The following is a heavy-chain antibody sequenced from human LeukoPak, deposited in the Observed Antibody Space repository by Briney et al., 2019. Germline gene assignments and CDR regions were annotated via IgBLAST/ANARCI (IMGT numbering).Heavy chain of an antibody. CDR2: ISYDGTHE. V-gene: IGHV3-30*18. Sequence: GGSLRLSCAASGFTLRNYGMHWVRQAPGKGLEWVAVISYDGTHEYYTDSVRGRFTISRDYSKKTLYLQMNSLRAEDTAVYYCAKRWTGTTIGQQDYWGQGTLVTVSS. D-gene: IGHD1-1*01. J-gene: IGHJ4*02. CDR3: AKRWTGTTIGQQDY. CDR1: GFTLRNYG.